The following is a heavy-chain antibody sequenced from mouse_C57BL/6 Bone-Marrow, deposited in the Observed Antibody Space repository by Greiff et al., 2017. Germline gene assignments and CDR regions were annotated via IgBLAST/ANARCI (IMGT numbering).Heavy chain of an antibody. J-gene: IGHJ3*01. Sequence: EVQRVESGPELVKPGASVKISCKASGYSFTGYYMNWVKQSPEKSLEWIGEINPSTGGTTYNQKFKAKATLTVDKSSSTAYMQLKSLTSEDSAVYYCARSRSDSSGYVWFAYWGQGTLVTVSA. CDR3: ARSRSDSSGYVWFAY. CDR2: INPSTGGT. CDR1: GYSFTGYY. D-gene: IGHD3-2*02. V-gene: IGHV1-42*01.